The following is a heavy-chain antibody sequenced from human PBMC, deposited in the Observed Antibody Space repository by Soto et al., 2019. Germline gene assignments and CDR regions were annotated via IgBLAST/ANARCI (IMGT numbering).Heavy chain of an antibody. CDR2: IYTSGST. V-gene: IGHV4-4*07. CDR1: GGSISSYY. CDR3: ARDRNPLNYGSGSYPDDVFDI. J-gene: IGHJ3*02. Sequence: SETLSLTCTVSGGSISSYYWSWIRQPAGKGLEWIGRIYTSGSTNYNPSLKSRATMSVDTSKNQFSLKLSSVTAADTAVYYCARDRNPLNYGSGSYPDDVFDIRGQGTMVTVSS. D-gene: IGHD3-10*01.